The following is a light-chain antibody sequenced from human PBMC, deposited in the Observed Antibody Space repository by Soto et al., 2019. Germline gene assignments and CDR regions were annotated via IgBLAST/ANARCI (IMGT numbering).Light chain of an antibody. CDR2: ENN. Sequence: QSVLTQPPSVSAAPGQKVTISCSGSSSNIGNNYVSWYQQLPGTAPKLLIYENNKRPSGIPDRFSGSKSGTSGTLGITGLQTGDEADYYCGTWDSSLSAWVFGGGTKVTVL. V-gene: IGLV1-51*02. J-gene: IGLJ3*02. CDR3: GTWDSSLSAWV. CDR1: SSNIGNNY.